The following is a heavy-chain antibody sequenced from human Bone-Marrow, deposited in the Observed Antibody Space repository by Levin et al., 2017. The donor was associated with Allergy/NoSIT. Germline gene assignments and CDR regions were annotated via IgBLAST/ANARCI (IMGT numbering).Heavy chain of an antibody. CDR3: ARQWAASTGETTALVFDY. V-gene: IGHV4-39*01. J-gene: IGHJ4*02. D-gene: IGHD7-27*01. CDR1: GGSISSDTHY. CDR2: VYHRGRT. Sequence: SETLSLTCTVSGGSISSDTHYWGWIRQPPGKGLEWVGNVYHRGRTFYSSSLRGRLTISVDTSKNQFSLKLNSVTAADSAMYYCARQWAASTGETTALVFDYWGQGALVTVSS.